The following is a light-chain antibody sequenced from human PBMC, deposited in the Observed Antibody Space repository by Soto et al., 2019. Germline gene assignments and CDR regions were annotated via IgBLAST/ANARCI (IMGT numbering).Light chain of an antibody. CDR3: QQFGASWT. V-gene: IGKV3-20*01. CDR1: QSVASRF. CDR2: GAS. J-gene: IGKJ1*01. Sequence: EIVLTQSPDTLSLSPGERVTLSCRASQSVASRFLAWYQQRPGQAPRLLIYGASNRATGIPERFSGSGSGTDFTLTISRLEPEDFAVYYCQQFGASWTFGQGTKVDIK.